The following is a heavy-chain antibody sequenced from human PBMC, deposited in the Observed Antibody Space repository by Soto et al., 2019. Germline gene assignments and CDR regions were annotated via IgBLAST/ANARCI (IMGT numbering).Heavy chain of an antibody. J-gene: IGHJ6*02. CDR3: ARGDSTDCSNGVCSFFYNHDMDV. CDR1: GYSFTDYH. D-gene: IGHD2-8*01. CDR2: INPKSGGT. V-gene: IGHV1-2*04. Sequence: AAVKVSCKASGYSFTDYHIHWVRQAPGQGLEWLGRINPKSGGTSTAQKFQGWVTMTTDTSISTASMELTRLTSDDTAIYYCARGDSTDCSNGVCSFFYNHDMDVWGQGTTVTVSS.